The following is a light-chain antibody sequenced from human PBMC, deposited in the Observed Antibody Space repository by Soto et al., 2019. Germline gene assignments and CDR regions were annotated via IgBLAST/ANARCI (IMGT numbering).Light chain of an antibody. CDR1: SSDVGGYNY. CDR3: SSYTSSSTRV. V-gene: IGLV2-14*01. Sequence: QSALTQPASVPGPPGQSITISCTGTSSDVGGYNYVSWYQQHPGKAPKLMIYDVSNRPSGVSNRFSGSKSGNTASLSISGLQAEDEADYYCSSYTSSSTRVFGTGTKVTVL. J-gene: IGLJ1*01. CDR2: DVS.